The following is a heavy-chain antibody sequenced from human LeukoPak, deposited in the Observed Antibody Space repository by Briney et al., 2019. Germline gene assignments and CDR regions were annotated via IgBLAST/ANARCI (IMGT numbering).Heavy chain of an antibody. V-gene: IGHV4-39*01. CDR3: ARYSTSSGWFDP. CDR2: ISYSGST. CDR1: GDSISSSGYC. J-gene: IGHJ5*02. Sequence: SETLSLTCTVSGDSISSSGYCWGWIRQPPGKGLEWLGCISYSGSTSYSPSLKSRVTISGDTSKNQFSLKLTSVTAADTAVYYCARYSTSSGWFDPWGQGTLVTVSS. D-gene: IGHD6-6*01.